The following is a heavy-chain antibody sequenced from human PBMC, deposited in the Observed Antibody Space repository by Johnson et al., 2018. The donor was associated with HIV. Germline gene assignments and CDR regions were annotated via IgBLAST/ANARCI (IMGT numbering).Heavy chain of an antibody. Sequence: CAASGFTFSSYDMHWVRQATGNGLEWVSGIGSTGDTYYPGSVKGRFTISRQNAKNSLYLQMNSLRAGDTAVYYCARGFEVAAGWGAFDIWGQGTMVTVSS. J-gene: IGHJ3*02. CDR2: IGSTGDT. D-gene: IGHD6-13*01. CDR3: ARGFEVAAGWGAFDI. CDR1: GFTFSSYD. V-gene: IGHV3-13*04.